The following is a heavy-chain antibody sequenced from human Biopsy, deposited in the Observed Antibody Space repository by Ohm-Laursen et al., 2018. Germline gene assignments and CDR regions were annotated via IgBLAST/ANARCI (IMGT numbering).Heavy chain of an antibody. Sequence: GSLRLSCAASGFSLSNYGVHWVRQAPGKGLEWISYISETSSHIYDADSVRGRFTVARDIAKDSLYLQLNSLRVEDTAVYYCARDSSRRAREGGMDVWGQGTTVTVSS. CDR3: ARDSSRRAREGGMDV. D-gene: IGHD6-6*01. CDR1: GFSLSNYG. J-gene: IGHJ6*02. V-gene: IGHV3-21*01. CDR2: ISETSSHI.